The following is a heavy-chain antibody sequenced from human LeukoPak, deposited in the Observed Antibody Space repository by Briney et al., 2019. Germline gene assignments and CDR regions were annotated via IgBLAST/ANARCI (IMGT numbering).Heavy chain of an antibody. CDR2: ISSSSSYI. Sequence: GGSLRLSCAASGFTFSSYNMNWVRQAPGKGLEWVSSISSSSSYIYYADSVKGRFTISRDNAKNSLYLQMNSLRAEDTAVYYCARKGGDSPTDYWGQGTLVTVSS. D-gene: IGHD2-21*02. CDR3: ARKGGDSPTDY. J-gene: IGHJ4*02. CDR1: GFTFSSYN. V-gene: IGHV3-21*01.